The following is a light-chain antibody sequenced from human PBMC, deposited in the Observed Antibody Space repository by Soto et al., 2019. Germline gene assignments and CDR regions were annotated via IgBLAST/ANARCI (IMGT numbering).Light chain of an antibody. V-gene: IGKV3-20*01. CDR1: QSLTNSF. CDR3: QQYGTSEII. CDR2: DTS. J-gene: IGKJ5*01. Sequence: EIVLTQSPGTLSLSPCERATLSCRASQSLTNSFIAWYQQKPGQAPRLLIYDTSSRATGIPDRFSGSESGTDFTLTISRLEPEDFAVFFCQQYGTSEIIFGQGTRLENK.